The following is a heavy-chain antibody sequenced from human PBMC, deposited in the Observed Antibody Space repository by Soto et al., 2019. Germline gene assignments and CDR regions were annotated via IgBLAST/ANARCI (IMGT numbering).Heavy chain of an antibody. D-gene: IGHD5-12*01. CDR2: ISGGARTI. V-gene: IGHV3-48*02. CDR1: GFTFSTYS. Sequence: PGGSLRLSCAASGFTFSTYSVNWVRQAPGKGLEWISYISGGARTIYYADSVKGRFTISRDNAKNSLCLEMNSLRDEDTAVYYCARDFCDSGNWCHGMDVWGQGTTVTVSS. CDR3: ARDFCDSGNWCHGMDV. J-gene: IGHJ6*02.